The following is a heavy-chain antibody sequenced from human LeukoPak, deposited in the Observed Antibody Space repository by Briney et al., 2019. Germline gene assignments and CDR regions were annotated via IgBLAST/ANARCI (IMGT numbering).Heavy chain of an antibody. D-gene: IGHD1-26*01. Sequence: PSETLSLTCTVSGGSISSSSYYWGWIRQPPGKGLEWIGYIYYSGSTYYNPSLKSRVTISVDTSKNQFSLKLSSVTAADTAVYYCARTGHYWEAFDIWGQGTMVTVSS. CDR2: IYYSGST. CDR3: ARTGHYWEAFDI. J-gene: IGHJ3*02. CDR1: GGSISSSSYY. V-gene: IGHV4-30-4*08.